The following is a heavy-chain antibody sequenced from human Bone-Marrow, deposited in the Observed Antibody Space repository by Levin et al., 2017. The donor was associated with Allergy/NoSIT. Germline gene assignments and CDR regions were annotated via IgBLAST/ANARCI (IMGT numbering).Heavy chain of an antibody. CDR2: IYYSGNT. J-gene: IGHJ6*02. V-gene: IGHV4-39*07. CDR3: ARVDVEKFFYDSSGKPYGMDV. CDR1: GGSISSSSYY. D-gene: IGHD3-22*01. Sequence: PSETLSLTCTVSGGSISSSSYYWAWIRQPPGKGLEWIASIYYSGNTYYNPSLKSRLTISVDTSKNQFSLNVRSVTAADTAVYYCARVDVEKFFYDSSGKPYGMDVWGQGTTVTVSS.